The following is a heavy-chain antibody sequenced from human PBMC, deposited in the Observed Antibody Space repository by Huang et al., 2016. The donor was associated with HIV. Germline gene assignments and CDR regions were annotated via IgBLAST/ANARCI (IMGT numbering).Heavy chain of an antibody. D-gene: IGHD3-22*01. CDR3: ARGFYHDSSTYWFFDL. CDR1: GGSFNTFY. Sequence: QVQLQQWGAGLLKSSETLSLTCAVYGGSFNTFYWSWIRQPPTKGLEWLGEVHHSGRTNTNPSPKSRVTVSVDTSKNQFSLKVTSMTAADTATYYCARGFYHDSSTYWFFDLWGRGTLVTVSS. CDR2: VHHSGRT. J-gene: IGHJ2*01. V-gene: IGHV4-34*01.